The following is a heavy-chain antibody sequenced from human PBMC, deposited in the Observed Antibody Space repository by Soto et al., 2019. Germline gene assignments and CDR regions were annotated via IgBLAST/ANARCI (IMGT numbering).Heavy chain of an antibody. CDR2: ISDTSSDI. D-gene: IGHD6-19*01. V-gene: IGHV3-21*05. CDR3: AKDIVAGSGWYTFDP. Sequence: GGSLRLSCAASGFTFSSYSMIWVRQAPGKGLEWVSYISDTSSDIYYADSVKGRFTISRDNAMNTLYLQMNTLRAEDTAVYYCAKDIVAGSGWYTFDPWGQGTLVTVSS. CDR1: GFTFSSYS. J-gene: IGHJ5*02.